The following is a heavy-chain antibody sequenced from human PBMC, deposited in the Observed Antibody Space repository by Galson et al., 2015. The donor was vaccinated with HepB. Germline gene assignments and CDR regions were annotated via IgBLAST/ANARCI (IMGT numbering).Heavy chain of an antibody. CDR2: IKSKTDGGTT. CDR1: GFTFSNAW. J-gene: IGHJ4*02. CDR3: TTGSVLGTWIQLWLDGDY. Sequence: SLRLSCAASGFTFSNAWMSWVRQAPGKGLEWVGRIKSKTDGGTTDYAAPVKGRFTISRDDSKNTLYLQMNSLKTEDTAVYYCTTGSVLGTWIQLWLDGDYWGQGTLVTVSS. D-gene: IGHD5-18*01. V-gene: IGHV3-15*01.